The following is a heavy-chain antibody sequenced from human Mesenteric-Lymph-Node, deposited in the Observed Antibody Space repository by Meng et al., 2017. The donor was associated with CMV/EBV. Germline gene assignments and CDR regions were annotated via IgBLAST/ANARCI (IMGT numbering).Heavy chain of an antibody. V-gene: IGHV1-46*01. J-gene: IGHJ5*02. Sequence: TSYYRHWVRQAPGQGLEWMGIINPSGGSTSYAQKFQGRVTMTRDTSTSTVYMELSSLRSEDTAVYYCARAGVDIVVVPAASQNWFDPWGQGTLVTVSS. D-gene: IGHD2-2*01. CDR1: TSYY. CDR2: INPSGGST. CDR3: ARAGVDIVVVPAASQNWFDP.